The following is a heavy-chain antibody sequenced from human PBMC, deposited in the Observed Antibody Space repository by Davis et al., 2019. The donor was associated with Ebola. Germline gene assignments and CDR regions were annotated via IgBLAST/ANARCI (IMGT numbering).Heavy chain of an antibody. J-gene: IGHJ6*04. CDR3: AREGATNTDYYYGIDV. CDR2: ISWNSSSI. Sequence: GGSLRLSCAASGFTFDDYAMHWVRQAPGKGLEWVSGISWNSSSIGYADSVKGRFSISRDNAKTSLYLQMNSLRADDTAVYYCAREGATNTDYYYGIDVWGKGTTVTVSS. D-gene: IGHD2-8*01. V-gene: IGHV3-9*01. CDR1: GFTFDDYA.